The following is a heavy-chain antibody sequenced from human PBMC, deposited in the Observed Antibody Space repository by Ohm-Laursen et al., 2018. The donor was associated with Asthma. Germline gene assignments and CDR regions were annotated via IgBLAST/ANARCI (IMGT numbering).Heavy chain of an antibody. J-gene: IGHJ4*02. CDR2: MNPNSGNT. Sequence: SSVKVSCKASGYTFTSYDINWVRQATGQGLEWMGWMNPNSGNTGYAQKLQGRVTMTRNTSISTAYMELSSLRSEDTAVYHCARVGGRSSYPGYWGQGTLVTVSS. CDR3: ARVGGRSSYPGY. D-gene: IGHD6-6*01. CDR1: GYTFTSYD. V-gene: IGHV1-8*01.